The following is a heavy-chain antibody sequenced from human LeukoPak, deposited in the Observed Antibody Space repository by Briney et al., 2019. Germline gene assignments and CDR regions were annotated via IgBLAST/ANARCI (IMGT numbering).Heavy chain of an antibody. D-gene: IGHD3-22*01. V-gene: IGHV3-48*03. CDR3: AKLGSSGYFQH. CDR2: ISGSGSTI. J-gene: IGHJ1*01. Sequence: GGSLRLSCAASGFTFSSYEMSWVRQAPGKGLEWVSYISGSGSTIYYADSVQGRFTISRDNAKNSLYLHMNSLRAEDTAVYYCAKLGSSGYFQHWGQGTLVTVSS. CDR1: GFTFSSYE.